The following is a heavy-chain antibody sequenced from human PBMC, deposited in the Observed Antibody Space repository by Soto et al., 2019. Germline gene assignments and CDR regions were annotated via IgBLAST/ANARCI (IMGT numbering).Heavy chain of an antibody. J-gene: IGHJ6*02. V-gene: IGHV4-59*01. CDR2: FYYTGST. Sequence: QVQLQESGPGLVKPSETLSLTCTVSGGSISSNFWSWIRQPPRKGLEWIGNFYYTGSTNYNASLKSRVTISVDTSKNKFSLKLSSVTAADTAVYYCARLQRTVTAYYYYYDMDVWGQGTTVTVSS. CDR1: GGSISSNF. CDR3: ARLQRTVTAYYYYYDMDV. D-gene: IGHD2-21*02.